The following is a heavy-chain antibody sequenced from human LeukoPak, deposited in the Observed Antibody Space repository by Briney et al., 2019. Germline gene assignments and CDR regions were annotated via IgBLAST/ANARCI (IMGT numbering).Heavy chain of an antibody. CDR2: ISAYNGNT. J-gene: IGHJ5*02. Sequence: GASVKVSCKASGYTFTSYGISWVRQAPGQGLEWMGWISAYNGNTNYAQKLQGRVTMTTDTSTSTAYMELRSLRSDDTAVYYCARDQPQDPTSQYQLLDWFDPWGQGTLVTVSS. CDR1: GYTFTSYG. V-gene: IGHV1-18*01. D-gene: IGHD2-2*01. CDR3: ARDQPQDPTSQYQLLDWFDP.